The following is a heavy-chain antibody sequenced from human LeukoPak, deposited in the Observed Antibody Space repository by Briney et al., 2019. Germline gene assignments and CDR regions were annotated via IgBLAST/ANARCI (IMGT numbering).Heavy chain of an antibody. CDR1: GFTFSSYN. V-gene: IGHV3-48*01. CDR2: ISSTSGNI. Sequence: GGSLRLSCAASGFTFSSYNMNWVRQAPGKGLEWISYISSTSGNIDYADSVKGRFTISRDNAKTSLYLQMNSLRAEDTAVYYCTSRGTLYGYWGQGTLVNVSS. CDR3: TSRGTLYGY. J-gene: IGHJ4*02. D-gene: IGHD2/OR15-2a*01.